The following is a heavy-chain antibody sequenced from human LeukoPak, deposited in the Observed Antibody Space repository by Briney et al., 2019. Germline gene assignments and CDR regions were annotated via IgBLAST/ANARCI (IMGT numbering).Heavy chain of an antibody. CDR1: GFSFSTSA. V-gene: IGHV3-30*15. Sequence: AGGSLRLSCAASGFSFSTSAMHWVRQAPGKGLEWVAVMSYDGKYKYHADSVKGRFTISRDNSRNTVSLQMSSLRGEDTAVYYCATGSYHEHWGQGTLVTVSS. CDR2: MSYDGKYK. D-gene: IGHD1-26*01. J-gene: IGHJ4*02. CDR3: ATGSYHEH.